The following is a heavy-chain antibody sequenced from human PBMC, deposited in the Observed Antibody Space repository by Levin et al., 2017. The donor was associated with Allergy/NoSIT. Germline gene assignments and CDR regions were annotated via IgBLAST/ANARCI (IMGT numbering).Heavy chain of an antibody. CDR1: GFTFSSHW. D-gene: IGHD4-23*01. CDR3: AGEPLRWHFYYYGMDV. J-gene: IGHJ6*02. Sequence: GGSLRLSCAASGFTFSSHWMSWVRQAPGKGLEWVANIKQDGSEKYYVDSVKGRFTISRDNAKNSLYPQMNSLRAEDTAVYYCAGEPLRWHFYYYGMDVWGQGTPVTVSS. CDR2: IKQDGSEK. V-gene: IGHV3-7*01.